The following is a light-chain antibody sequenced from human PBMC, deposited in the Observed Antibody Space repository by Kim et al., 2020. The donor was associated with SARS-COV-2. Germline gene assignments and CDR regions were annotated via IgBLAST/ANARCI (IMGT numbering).Light chain of an antibody. V-gene: IGLV2-14*04. Sequence: GQSITISCTGTSSDLNGYHYISWYQQHPGKAPKLLIYDVSERPSGISNRFSGSKSGNTASLTISGLQAEDEADYYCGSKRGSDTYVFGPGTKVTVL. J-gene: IGLJ1*01. CDR1: SSDLNGYHY. CDR3: GSKRGSDTYV. CDR2: DVS.